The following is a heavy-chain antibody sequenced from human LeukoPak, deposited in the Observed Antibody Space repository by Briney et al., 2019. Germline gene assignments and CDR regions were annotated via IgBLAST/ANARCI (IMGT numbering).Heavy chain of an antibody. CDR1: GYTFTSYY. CDR2: INPSGGST. D-gene: IGHD1-26*01. CDR3: ARESGSYDYFDY. Sequence: ASVKVSCKASGYTFTSYYMHWVRQAPGQGLEWMGIINPSGGSTSCAQKFQGRVTMTRDTSTSTVYMELSSLRSEDTAVYYCARESGSYDYFDYWGQGTLVTVSS. V-gene: IGHV1-46*01. J-gene: IGHJ4*02.